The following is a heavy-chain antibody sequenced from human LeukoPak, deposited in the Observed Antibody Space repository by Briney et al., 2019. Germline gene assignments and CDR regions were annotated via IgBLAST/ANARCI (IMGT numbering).Heavy chain of an antibody. CDR3: ARDPNSGSYYSDY. J-gene: IGHJ4*02. CDR1: GYTFTSYA. V-gene: IGHV1-3*03. CDR2: INAGNGNT. Sequence: ASVKVSCKASGYTFTSYAMHWVRQAPGQRLEWMGWINAGNGNTKYSQEFQGRVTITRDTSASTAYMELSSLRSEDMAVYYCARDPNSGSYYSDYWGQGTLVTVSS. D-gene: IGHD1-26*01.